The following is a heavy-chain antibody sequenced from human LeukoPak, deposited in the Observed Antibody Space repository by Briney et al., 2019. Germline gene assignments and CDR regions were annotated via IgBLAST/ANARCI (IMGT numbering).Heavy chain of an antibody. CDR1: GGTFSSYA. V-gene: IGHV1-69*06. CDR3: ARDVVERGYSYGPPAFDY. Sequence: SVKVSCKASGGTFSSYAISWVRQAPGQGLEWMGGIIPIFGTADYAQKFQGRVTITADKSTSTAYMELSSLRSEDTAVYYCARDVVERGYSYGPPAFDYWGQGTLVTVSS. D-gene: IGHD5-18*01. CDR2: IIPIFGTA. J-gene: IGHJ4*02.